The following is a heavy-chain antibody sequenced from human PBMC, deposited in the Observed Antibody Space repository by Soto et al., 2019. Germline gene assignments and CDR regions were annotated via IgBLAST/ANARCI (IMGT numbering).Heavy chain of an antibody. Sequence: QVQLVQSGAEVKKPGSSVKVSCKASGGTFSSYAISWVRQAPGPGLEWMGGIIPIFGTANYAQKFQGRVTITADESTSTAYMELSSLRSEDTAVYYCASQYSSGWYTYYFDYGGQGTLVTVSS. CDR1: GGTFSSYA. J-gene: IGHJ4*02. D-gene: IGHD6-19*01. CDR3: ASQYSSGWYTYYFDY. CDR2: IIPIFGTA. V-gene: IGHV1-69*01.